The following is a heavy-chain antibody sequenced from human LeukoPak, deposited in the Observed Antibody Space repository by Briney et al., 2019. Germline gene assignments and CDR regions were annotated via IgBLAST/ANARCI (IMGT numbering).Heavy chain of an antibody. CDR1: GYTFTSYY. CDR3: ATSTDDWFDP. J-gene: IGHJ5*02. D-gene: IGHD2-8*01. V-gene: IGHV1-69*13. CDR2: IIPIFGTA. Sequence: SVKVSCKASGYTFTSYYMHWVRQAPGQGLEWMGGIIPIFGTANYAQKFQGRVTITADESTSTAYMELSSLRSEDTAVYYCATSTDDWFDPWGQGTLVTVSS.